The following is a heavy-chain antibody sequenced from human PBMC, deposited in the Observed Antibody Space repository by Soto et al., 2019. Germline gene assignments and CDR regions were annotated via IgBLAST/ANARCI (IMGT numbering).Heavy chain of an antibody. V-gene: IGHV3-7*03. CDR3: ASFCSSTSCYENWFDP. CDR2: IKEDGSEK. J-gene: IGHJ5*02. Sequence: EVQLVESGGGLVQPGGSLRLSCAASGFTFSRYWMSWVRQAPGKGLEWVANIKEDGSEKYYVDSVKGRFTISRDNAKNSLYLQMSSLRAEDTAVYYCASFCSSTSCYENWFDPWGQGTLVTVSS. CDR1: GFTFSRYW. D-gene: IGHD2-2*01.